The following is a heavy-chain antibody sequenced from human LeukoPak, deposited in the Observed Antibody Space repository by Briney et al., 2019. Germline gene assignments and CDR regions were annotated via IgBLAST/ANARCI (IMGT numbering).Heavy chain of an antibody. CDR2: INPNSGGT. V-gene: IGHV1-2*02. CDR3: ARDRPSGGYCSGGSCSFDY. J-gene: IGHJ4*02. Sequence: ASVRVSCKASGYTFTGYYMHWVRQAPGQGLEWMGWINPNSGGTNYAQKFQGRVTITTDESTSTAYMELSSLRSEDTAVYYCARDRPSGGYCSGGSCSFDYXGQGTLVTVSS. D-gene: IGHD2-15*01. CDR1: GYTFTGYY.